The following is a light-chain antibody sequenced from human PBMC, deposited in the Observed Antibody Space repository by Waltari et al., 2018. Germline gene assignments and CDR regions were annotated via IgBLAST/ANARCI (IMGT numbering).Light chain of an antibody. CDR3: SAYTSSSTVI. CDR1: SSDLDDYKY. J-gene: IGLJ2*01. V-gene: IGLV2-14*03. Sequence: QSALTQPASVSGSPGQSITISCTGTSSDLDDYKYVSWYQQHSGKAPKLMIFDVSNWPSWVSYRFSGSKSGNTASLTISGLQAEDEADYYCSAYTSSSTVIFGGGTKLTVL. CDR2: DVS.